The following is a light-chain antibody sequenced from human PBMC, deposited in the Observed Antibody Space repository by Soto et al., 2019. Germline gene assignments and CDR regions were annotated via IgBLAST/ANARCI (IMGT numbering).Light chain of an antibody. CDR2: DVS. J-gene: IGLJ1*01. V-gene: IGLV2-11*01. Sequence: QSVLTQPRSVSGSPGQSVTISCTGTSSDVGGYNYVSWYQQHPGKAPKLMIYDVSKRPSGVPDRFSGSKSGNTASLTISGLQAEDEADYYCCSYAGSYTYVFGTGTKVNVL. CDR3: CSYAGSYTYV. CDR1: SSDVGGYNY.